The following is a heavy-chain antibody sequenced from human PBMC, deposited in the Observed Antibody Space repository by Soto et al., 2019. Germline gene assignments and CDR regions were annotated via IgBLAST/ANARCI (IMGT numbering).Heavy chain of an antibody. CDR2: IVVGSGNT. V-gene: IGHV1-58*01. CDR3: AADLYYDSSGYPRYFDY. Sequence: SVKVSCKASGFTFTSSAVQWVRQARGQRLEWIGWIVVGSGNTNYAQKFQERVTITRDMSTSTAYMELSSLRSEDTAVYYCAADLYYDSSGYPRYFDYWGQGTLVTVSS. J-gene: IGHJ4*02. D-gene: IGHD3-22*01. CDR1: GFTFTSSA.